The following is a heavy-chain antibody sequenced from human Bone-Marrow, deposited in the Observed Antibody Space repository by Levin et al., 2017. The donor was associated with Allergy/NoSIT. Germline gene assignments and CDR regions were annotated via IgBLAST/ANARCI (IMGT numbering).Heavy chain of an antibody. D-gene: IGHD1-26*01. CDR3: AKRSATDYYYYYGMDV. J-gene: IGHJ6*02. Sequence: PGGSLRLSCAASGFTFSSYAMSWVRQAPGKGLEWVSAISGSGGSTYYADSVKGRFTISRDNSKNTLYLQMNSLRAEDTAVYYCAKRSATDYYYYYGMDVWGQGTTVTVSS. CDR2: ISGSGGST. CDR1: GFTFSSYA. V-gene: IGHV3-23*01.